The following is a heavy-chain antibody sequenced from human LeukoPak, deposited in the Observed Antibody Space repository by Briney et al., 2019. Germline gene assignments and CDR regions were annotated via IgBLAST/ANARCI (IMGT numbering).Heavy chain of an antibody. D-gene: IGHD3-16*02. J-gene: IGHJ3*02. CDR1: GDSVSSNSAA. CDR2: TYYRSKWYN. V-gene: IGHV6-1*01. Sequence: SQTLSLTCAISGDSVSSNSAAWNWIRQSPSRGLEWLGRTYYRSKWYNDYAVSVKSRITINPDTSKNQFSPQLNSVTPEDTAVYYCARGVNDYVWGSYRQTDAFDIWGQGTMVTVSS. CDR3: ARGVNDYVWGSYRQTDAFDI.